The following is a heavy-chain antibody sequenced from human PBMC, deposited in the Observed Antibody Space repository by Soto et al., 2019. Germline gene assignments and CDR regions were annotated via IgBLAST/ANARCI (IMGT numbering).Heavy chain of an antibody. CDR1: GGSISSGGYY. D-gene: IGHD3-10*01. Sequence: PSETLSLTCTVSGGSISSGGYYWSWIRQHPGKGLEWIGYIYYSGSTYYNPSLKSRVTISVDTSKNQFSLKLSSVTAADTAVYYCARDLRGSGSYYNQYNWFDPWGQGTLVTVSS. CDR3: ARDLRGSGSYYNQYNWFDP. V-gene: IGHV4-31*03. CDR2: IYYSGST. J-gene: IGHJ5*02.